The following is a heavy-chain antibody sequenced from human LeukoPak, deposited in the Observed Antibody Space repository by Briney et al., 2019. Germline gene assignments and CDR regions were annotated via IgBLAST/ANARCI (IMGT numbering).Heavy chain of an antibody. V-gene: IGHV4-39*01. D-gene: IGHD2-2*01. CDR1: GGSISSSSYY. CDR2: IYYSGST. Sequence: SETLSLTCTVSGGSISSSSYYWGWIRQPPGKGLEWIGSIYYSGSTYYNPSLKSRVTISVDTSKNQFSLKLSSVTAADTAVYYCARPTGYCSSAACYEYFDYWGQGTLVTVSS. CDR3: ARPTGYCSSAACYEYFDY. J-gene: IGHJ4*02.